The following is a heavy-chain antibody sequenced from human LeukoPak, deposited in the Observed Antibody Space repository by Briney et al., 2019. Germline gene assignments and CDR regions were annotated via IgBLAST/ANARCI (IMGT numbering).Heavy chain of an antibody. CDR2: IKQDGSEK. CDR3: ARGSDIAAAGTMRYYYMDV. CDR1: GFTFSSYW. J-gene: IGHJ6*03. V-gene: IGHV3-7*01. D-gene: IGHD6-13*01. Sequence: GGSLRLSCATSGFTFSSYWMNWVRQAPGKGLEWVANIKQDGSEKYYVDSVKGRFTISRDNAKNSLYLQMNSLRAEDTAVYYCARGSDIAAAGTMRYYYMDVWGKGTTVTVSS.